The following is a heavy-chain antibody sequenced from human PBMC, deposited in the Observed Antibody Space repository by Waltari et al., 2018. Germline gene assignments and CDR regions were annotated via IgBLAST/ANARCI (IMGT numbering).Heavy chain of an antibody. CDR2: INHSGST. D-gene: IGHD3-3*01. CDR1: GGSFSGYY. V-gene: IGHV4-34*01. J-gene: IGHJ4*02. Sequence: QVQLQQWGAGLLKPSETLSLTCAVYGGSFSGYYWSWIRQPPGKGLEWIGEINHSGSTNYNPSLKSRVTISVDTSKNQFSLKLSSVTAADTAVYYCARASLFWSGYLSFGYWGQGTLVTVSS. CDR3: ARASLFWSGYLSFGY.